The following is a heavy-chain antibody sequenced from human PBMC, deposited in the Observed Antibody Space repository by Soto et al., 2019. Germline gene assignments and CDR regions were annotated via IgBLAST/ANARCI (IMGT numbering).Heavy chain of an antibody. CDR1: GFNFSSYW. Sequence: EVQLVESGGGLVQPGGSLRHSCAASGFNFSSYWMQWVRQAPGKWLVWVSRINSDGSSTSYADSVKGRFTISRDNAKNTLYLQMNSLRAEDTAVYYCVRTSLVVAAATREDYWGQGTLVTVSS. CDR2: INSDGSST. CDR3: VRTSLVVAAATREDY. V-gene: IGHV3-74*01. J-gene: IGHJ4*02. D-gene: IGHD2-15*01.